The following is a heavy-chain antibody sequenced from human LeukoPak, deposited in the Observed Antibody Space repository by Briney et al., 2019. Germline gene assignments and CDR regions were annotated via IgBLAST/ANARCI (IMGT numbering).Heavy chain of an antibody. Sequence: ASVKVSCKASGYTFTSYFMHWVRQAPGQGLEWMGIINPSGGSTTYAQKFQGRVTMTRDMSTSTFYMELNSLGAEDTAVYYCARGWGTMVRGGHWFDPWGQGTLVTVSS. D-gene: IGHD3-10*01. CDR3: ARGWGTMVRGGHWFDP. CDR2: INPSGGST. V-gene: IGHV1-46*01. J-gene: IGHJ5*02. CDR1: GYTFTSYF.